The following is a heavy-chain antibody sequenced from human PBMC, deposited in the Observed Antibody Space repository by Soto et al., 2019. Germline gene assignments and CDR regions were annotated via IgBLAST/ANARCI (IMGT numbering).Heavy chain of an antibody. D-gene: IGHD3-10*01. J-gene: IGHJ6*02. V-gene: IGHV3-21*02. CDR2: ISSSSSHI. CDR3: VRERGLSSFYGMDV. CDR1: GFTLTSYS. Sequence: VQLVESGGGLVKPGGYLRLSCEASGFTLTSYSMNWVRQASGKGLEWVSSISSSSSHIYYADSVKGRFTISRDNARNSLYLQMNSLRAEDTAVYYCVRERGLSSFYGMDVWGQGTTVTVSS.